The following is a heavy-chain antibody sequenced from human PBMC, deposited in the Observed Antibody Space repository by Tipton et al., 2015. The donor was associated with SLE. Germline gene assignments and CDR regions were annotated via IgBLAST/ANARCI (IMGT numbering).Heavy chain of an antibody. CDR2: TYYRSTWYT. CDR1: GDSVSSKSAA. Sequence: GLVKPSQTLSLTCVVSGDSVSSKSAAWNWIRQSPSRGLEWLGRTYYRSTWYTDYAESVKSRVSINSDTSKNQFSLRLNSVTPEDTAVYYCARDGGDFYDDTGYYEGNWLDPWGQGTLVTVSS. D-gene: IGHD3-22*01. V-gene: IGHV6-1*01. J-gene: IGHJ5*02. CDR3: ARDGGDFYDDTGYYEGNWLDP.